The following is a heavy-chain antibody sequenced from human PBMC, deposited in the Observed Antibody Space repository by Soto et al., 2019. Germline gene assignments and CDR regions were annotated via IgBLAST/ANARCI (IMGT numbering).Heavy chain of an antibody. D-gene: IGHD3-9*01. CDR2: TYYRSKWYN. V-gene: IGHV6-1*01. CDR3: ARGTGQGVRPVLIKYYYYGMDV. J-gene: IGHJ6*02. CDR1: GDSVSSNSAA. Sequence: SQTLSLTCAISGDSVSSNSAAWNWIRQSPSRGLEWLGRTYYRSKWYNDYAVSVKSRITINPDTSKNQFSLQLNSVTPEDTAVYYCARGTGQGVRPVLIKYYYYGMDVWGQGTTVTVSS.